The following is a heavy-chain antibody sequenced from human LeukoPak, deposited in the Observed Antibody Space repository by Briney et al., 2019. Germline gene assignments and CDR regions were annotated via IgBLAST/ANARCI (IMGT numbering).Heavy chain of an antibody. Sequence: SETLSLTCTVSGGSISSYYWSWIRQPPGKGLEWIGYIYYSGSTNYNPSLKSRVTISVDTSKNQFSLKLSSVTAADTAVYYCARAKYGDYSDYWGQGTLVTVSS. D-gene: IGHD4-17*01. V-gene: IGHV4-59*01. CDR3: ARAKYGDYSDY. CDR2: IYYSGST. CDR1: GGSISSYY. J-gene: IGHJ4*02.